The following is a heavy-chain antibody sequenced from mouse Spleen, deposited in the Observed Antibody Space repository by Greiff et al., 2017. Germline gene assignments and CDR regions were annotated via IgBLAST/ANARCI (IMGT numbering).Heavy chain of an antibody. V-gene: IGHV5-17*02. J-gene: IGHJ4*01. D-gene: IGHD2-4*01. CDR1: GFTFSSFG. CDR2: ISSGSSTI. CDR3: ARWGITTEGNYAMDY. Sequence: DVMLVESGGGLVQPGGSRKLSCAASGFTFSSFGMHWVRQAPEKGLEWVAYISSGSSTIYYADTVKGRFTISRDNPKNTLFLQMTSLRSEDTAMYYCARWGITTEGNYAMDYWGQGTSVTVSS.